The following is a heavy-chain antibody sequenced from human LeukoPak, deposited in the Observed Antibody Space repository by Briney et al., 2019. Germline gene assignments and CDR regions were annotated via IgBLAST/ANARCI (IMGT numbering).Heavy chain of an antibody. J-gene: IGHJ6*02. CDR2: IIPIFGTA. D-gene: IGHD2-2*01. Sequence: SVKVSCKASGGTFSSYAISWVRQAPAQGLEWMGGIIPIFGTANYAQKFQGRVTITADESTSTAYMELSSLRSEDTAVYYCARDGYCSSTSCPLPSLYGMDVWGQGTTVTVSS. V-gene: IGHV1-69*13. CDR3: ARDGYCSSTSCPLPSLYGMDV. CDR1: GGTFSSYA.